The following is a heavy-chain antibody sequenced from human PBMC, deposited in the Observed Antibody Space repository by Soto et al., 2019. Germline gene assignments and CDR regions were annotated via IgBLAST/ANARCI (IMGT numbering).Heavy chain of an antibody. V-gene: IGHV3-23*01. D-gene: IGHD3-10*01. CDR3: AKDWLATSAPS. J-gene: IGHJ5*02. CDR2: ISGGGNT. CDR1: GFTFSSYA. Sequence: GGSLRLSCAASGFTFSSYAMSWVRQAPGKGLEWVSSISGGGNTYYVDSVKGRFTISRDNSKNTLYLQMNSLRAEDTAVYFCAKDWLATSAPSWGQGTLVTVSS.